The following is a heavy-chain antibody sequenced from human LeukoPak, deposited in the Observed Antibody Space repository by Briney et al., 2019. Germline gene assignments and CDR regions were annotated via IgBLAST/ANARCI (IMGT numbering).Heavy chain of an antibody. CDR3: ARGRRSPSHLRGDSRPGYFQH. CDR2: INHSGST. Sequence: SETLSLTCAVYGGSFNGYYWSWIRQPPGKGLEWIGEINHSGSTSYNPSLKSRVTISVDTSKNQFSLKLSFVTVADTAVYYCARGRRSPSHLRGDSRPGYFQHWGQGTLVTVSS. J-gene: IGHJ1*01. CDR1: GGSFNGYY. D-gene: IGHD2-21*02. V-gene: IGHV4-34*01.